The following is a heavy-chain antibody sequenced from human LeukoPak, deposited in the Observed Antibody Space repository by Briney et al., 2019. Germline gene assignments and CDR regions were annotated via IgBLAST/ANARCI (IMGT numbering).Heavy chain of an antibody. V-gene: IGHV4-34*01. CDR2: INHSGST. Sequence: SETLSLTGAVYGGSFSGYYWSWIRQPPGKGLEWIGEINHSGSTNYNPSLKSRVTISVDTSKNQFSLKLSSVTAADTAVYYCARDKNFDYWGQGTLVTVSS. CDR3: ARDKNFDY. CDR1: GGSFSGYY. J-gene: IGHJ4*02.